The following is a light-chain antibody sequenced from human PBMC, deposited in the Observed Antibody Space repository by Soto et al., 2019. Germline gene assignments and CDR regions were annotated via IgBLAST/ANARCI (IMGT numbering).Light chain of an antibody. CDR3: STYTDKTYI. J-gene: IGLJ1*01. CDR1: NSDVDAYKY. CDR2: EVS. V-gene: IGLV2-14*01. Sequence: QSALTQPASVTGTPGQSIAIHCTTSNSDVDAYKYISWYRQHPGAAHKIIIYEVSNRPSGISNRFSGSKSGNTASLTISGLQTEDEAEYFCSTYTDKTYIFGSGTNV.